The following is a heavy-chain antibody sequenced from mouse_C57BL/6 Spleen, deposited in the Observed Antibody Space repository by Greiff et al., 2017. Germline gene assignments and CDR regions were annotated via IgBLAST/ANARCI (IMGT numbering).Heavy chain of an antibody. D-gene: IGHD2-2*01. J-gene: IGHJ3*01. CDR1: GFTFSDYG. Sequence: DVKLVESGGGLVKPGGSLKLSCAASGFTFSDYGMHWVRQAPEKGLEWVAYISSGSSTIYYADTVKGRFTISRDNAKNTMFLHMTSLRSEDTAMYYCYGYDVGWFAYWGQGTLVTVSA. CDR2: ISSGSSTI. V-gene: IGHV5-17*01. CDR3: YGYDVGWFAY.